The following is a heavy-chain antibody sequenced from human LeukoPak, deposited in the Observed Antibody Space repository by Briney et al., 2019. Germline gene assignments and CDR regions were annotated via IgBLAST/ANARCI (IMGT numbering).Heavy chain of an antibody. Sequence: PGGSLRLSCAASGFTFSSYWMSWVRQAPGKGLEWVANIKQDGSEKYYVDSVKGRFTISRDNAKNSLYLQMNSLRAEDTAVYYCASQQQVAYYYYYGMDVWGQGTTVTVSS. CDR3: ASQQQVAYYYYYGMDV. J-gene: IGHJ6*02. CDR2: IKQDGSEK. V-gene: IGHV3-7*01. D-gene: IGHD6-13*01. CDR1: GFTFSSYW.